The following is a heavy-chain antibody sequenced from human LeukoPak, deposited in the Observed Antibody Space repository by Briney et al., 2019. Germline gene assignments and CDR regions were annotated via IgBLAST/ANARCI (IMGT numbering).Heavy chain of an antibody. J-gene: IGHJ4*02. Sequence: GGSLRLSCAASGFTFSSYAMSWVRQAPGKGLEWVSAISGSGGSTYYADSVKGRFTISRDNSKNTLYLQMNSLRAEDTAVYYCAKAHSSSGYYWPGPGYWGQGTLVTVSS. CDR1: GFTFSSYA. D-gene: IGHD3-22*01. CDR3: AKAHSSSGYYWPGPGY. V-gene: IGHV3-23*01. CDR2: ISGSGGST.